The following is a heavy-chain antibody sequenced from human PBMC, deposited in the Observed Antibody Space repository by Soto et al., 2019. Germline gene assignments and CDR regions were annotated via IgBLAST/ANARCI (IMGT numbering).Heavy chain of an antibody. Sequence: QVQLQESGPGLVKPSGTLSLTCAVSGGSISSSNWWSWVRQPPGKGLEWIGEIYHSGSTNYHPSLKSRVTISVDKSKNQFSLKLSSVTAADTAVYYCARVSWTYGSPDQYGMDVWGQGTTVTVSS. CDR2: IYHSGST. CDR1: GGSISSSNW. D-gene: IGHD3-10*01. V-gene: IGHV4-4*02. J-gene: IGHJ6*02. CDR3: ARVSWTYGSPDQYGMDV.